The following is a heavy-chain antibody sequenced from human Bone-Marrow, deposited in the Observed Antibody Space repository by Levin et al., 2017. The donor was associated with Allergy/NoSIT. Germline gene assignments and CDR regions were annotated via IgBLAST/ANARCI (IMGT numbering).Heavy chain of an antibody. D-gene: IGHD2-2*01. J-gene: IGHJ5*02. CDR1: GFTFANGW. Sequence: GGSLRLSCGGSGFTFANGWMNWVRQAPGKGLEWVGRIKPKNDGGTADYAAPVKGRFTISRDDSENTVYLQMNSLKIEDTALYYCATDRGPRYCSRTTCSWTSWGQGTLVTVSS. CDR3: ATDRGPRYCSRTTCSWTS. V-gene: IGHV3-15*01. CDR2: IKPKNDGGTA.